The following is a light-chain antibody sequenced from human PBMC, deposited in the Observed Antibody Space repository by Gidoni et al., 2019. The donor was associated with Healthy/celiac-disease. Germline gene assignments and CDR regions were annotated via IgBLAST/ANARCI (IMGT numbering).Light chain of an antibody. J-gene: IGKJ2*04. V-gene: IGKV1-39*01. CDR2: AAS. Sequence: DIQMPQSPSSLSASVGDRVTITCRARQSISSYLNWYQQKPGKAPKLLIYAASSLQSGVPSRFSGSGSGTDFTLTISSLQPEDFATYYCQQSYSTPCSFGQGTKLEIK. CDR1: QSISSY. CDR3: QQSYSTPCS.